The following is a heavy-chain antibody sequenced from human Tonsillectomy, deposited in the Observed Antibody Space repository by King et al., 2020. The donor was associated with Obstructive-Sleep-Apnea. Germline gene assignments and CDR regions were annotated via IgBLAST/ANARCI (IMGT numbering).Heavy chain of an antibody. CDR2: IGVYYGKP. CDR1: GYTFGSHG. CDR3: ARNNFNYDFVWGKGAFDI. D-gene: IGHD3-16*01. V-gene: IGHV1-18*01. Sequence: QLVKSGAEVKKPGASVKVSCKASGYTFGSHGITWVRQAPGQGLEWGGWIGVYYGKPKHTQKPQGRGTMITDTATTTAYMELRSLRSDDTAVYYCARNNFNYDFVWGKGAFDIWGQGTMVTVSS. J-gene: IGHJ3*02.